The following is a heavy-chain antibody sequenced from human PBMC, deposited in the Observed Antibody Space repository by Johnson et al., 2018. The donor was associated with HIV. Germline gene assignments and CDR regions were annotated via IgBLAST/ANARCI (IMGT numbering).Heavy chain of an antibody. D-gene: IGHD1-26*01. CDR3: ARALEVGATTANEALDI. CDR2: IRYDGSNK. CDR1: GFTFSSYG. Sequence: QVQLVESGGGVVQPGGSLRLSCAASGFTFSSYGMHWVRQAPGKGLEWVAFIRYDGSNKYYADSVKGRFTISRDNSKNTLYLQMNSLRAEDTAVYYCARALEVGATTANEALDIWGQGTMVTVSS. J-gene: IGHJ3*02. V-gene: IGHV3-30*02.